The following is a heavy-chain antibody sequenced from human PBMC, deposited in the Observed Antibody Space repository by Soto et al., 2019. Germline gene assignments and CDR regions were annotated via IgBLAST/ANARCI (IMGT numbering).Heavy chain of an antibody. D-gene: IGHD5-12*01. J-gene: IGHJ4*02. CDR3: ARGEGVATPIDY. CDR2: INPNSGGT. CDR1: GDTFTGNY. V-gene: IGHV1-2*04. Sequence: ASVKVSCKASGDTFTGNYMHWVRQAPGQGLEWMGWINPNSGGTNYAQKFQGWVTMTRDTSISTAYMELSRLRSDDTAVYYCARGEGVATPIDYWGQGTLVTVSS.